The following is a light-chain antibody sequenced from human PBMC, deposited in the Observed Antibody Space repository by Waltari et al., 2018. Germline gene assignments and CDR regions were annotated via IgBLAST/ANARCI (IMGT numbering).Light chain of an antibody. CDR2: DAS. Sequence: EVVLTQSPATLSLSPGERATLSCSASQGVSSFFAWYQHKPGPAPRLLIYDASNRATGIPARFSGSGSGTDFTLTISSLEPEDFAVYYCQQRSNVLFAFGPGTKVDFK. CDR3: QQRSNVLFA. CDR1: QGVSSF. J-gene: IGKJ3*01. V-gene: IGKV3-11*01.